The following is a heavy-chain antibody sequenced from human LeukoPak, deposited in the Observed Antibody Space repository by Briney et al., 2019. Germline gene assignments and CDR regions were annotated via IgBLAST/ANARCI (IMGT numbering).Heavy chain of an antibody. CDR1: GLTFSTSG. V-gene: IGHV3-21*06. J-gene: IGHJ4*02. CDR2: IGPTGFDR. CDR3: ATETNGRHYDY. Sequence: PGGSLRLSCSTSGLTFSTSGFNWVRQAPGKGLEWVASIGPTGFDRYHADSIKGRFTISRDNANNFLYLQMDSLRAEDTAVYYCATETNGRHYDYWGQGTLLTVSS. D-gene: IGHD1-14*01.